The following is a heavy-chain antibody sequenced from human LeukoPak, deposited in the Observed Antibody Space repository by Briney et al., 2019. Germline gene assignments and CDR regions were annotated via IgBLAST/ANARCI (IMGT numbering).Heavy chain of an antibody. CDR2: IYPGDSDT. D-gene: IGHD2-21*02. Sequence: GESLQISCQGSGYSFTSYWIGWVRQMPGKGLEWMGIIYPGDSDTRYSPSFQGQVTISADKSISTAYLQWSSLKASDTAMYYCARQGGDLLDAFDIWGQGTMVTVSS. CDR3: ARQGGDLLDAFDI. CDR1: GYSFTSYW. J-gene: IGHJ3*02. V-gene: IGHV5-51*01.